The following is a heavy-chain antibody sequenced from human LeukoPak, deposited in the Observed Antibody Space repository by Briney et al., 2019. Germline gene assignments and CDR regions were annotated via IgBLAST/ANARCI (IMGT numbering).Heavy chain of an antibody. J-gene: IGHJ4*02. CDR1: GGSFSGYY. CDR3: ARRILILRYFDY. V-gene: IGHV4-34*01. CDR2: INHSGST. Sequence: SETLSLTFAVYGGSFSGYYWSWIRQPPGKGLEWIGEINHSGSTNYNPSLKSRVTISVDTSKNQFSLKLSSVTAADTAVYYCARRILILRYFDYWGQGTLVTVSS. D-gene: IGHD3-9*01.